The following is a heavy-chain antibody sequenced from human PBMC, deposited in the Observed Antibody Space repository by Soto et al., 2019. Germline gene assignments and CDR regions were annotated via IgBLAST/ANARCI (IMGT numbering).Heavy chain of an antibody. D-gene: IGHD3-16*01. J-gene: IGHJ6*03. CDR1: GDSLRNQY. CDR3: ARTLDYGHMDV. CDR2: IYRSGST. V-gene: IGHV4-4*09. Sequence: TSETLSLTCTVSGDSLRNQYWSWIRRPPGRGLEWIGYIYRSGSTKYNPSLKSRLTISVDTSKNQFSLKLSSVTAADTAVYYCARTLDYGHMDVWGKGTTVTVSS.